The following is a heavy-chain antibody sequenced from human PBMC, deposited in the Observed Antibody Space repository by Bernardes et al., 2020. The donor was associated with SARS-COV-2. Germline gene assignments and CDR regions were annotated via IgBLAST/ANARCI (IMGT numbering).Heavy chain of an antibody. J-gene: IGHJ6*02. D-gene: IGHD2-15*01. Sequence: GGSLRLSCSASGFTFSSYSMNWVRQAPGKGLEWFSSISSISSYRLYADSVKGRFNISRDNAKNSLYLQMNSLRAEDTAVYYCARGSYCSGGSCYPNYYGMDVWGQGTTVTVSS. CDR3: ARGSYCSGGSCYPNYYGMDV. CDR2: ISSISSYR. V-gene: IGHV3-21*01. CDR1: GFTFSSYS.